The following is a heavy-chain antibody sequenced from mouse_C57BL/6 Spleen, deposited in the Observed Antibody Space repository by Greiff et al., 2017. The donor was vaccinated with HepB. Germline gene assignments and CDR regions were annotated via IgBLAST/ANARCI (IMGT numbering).Heavy chain of an antibody. Sequence: EVQGVESGGGLVQPGGSLSLSCAASGFTFTDYYMSWVRQPPGKALEWLGFIRNKANGYTTEYSASVKGRFTISRDNSQSILYLQMNALRAEDSATYYCARYKFITTVVNWYFDVWGTGTTVTVSS. CDR2: IRNKANGYTT. D-gene: IGHD1-1*01. CDR1: GFTFTDYY. J-gene: IGHJ1*03. V-gene: IGHV7-3*01. CDR3: ARYKFITTVVNWYFDV.